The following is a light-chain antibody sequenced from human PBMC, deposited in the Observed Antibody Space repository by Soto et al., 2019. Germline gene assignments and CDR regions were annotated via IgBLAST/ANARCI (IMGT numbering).Light chain of an antibody. J-gene: IGLJ1*01. CDR2: EVN. V-gene: IGLV2-8*01. Sequence: QPVLTQPPSASGSPGQSVTISCTGTSTDVGGYDYVSWYQQHPGKVPKLMIYEVNKRPSGVPDRFSGSKSGNTASLTVSGLQPEDEADYYCTSYAGGNNVFGTGTKVTVL. CDR1: STDVGGYDY. CDR3: TSYAGGNNV.